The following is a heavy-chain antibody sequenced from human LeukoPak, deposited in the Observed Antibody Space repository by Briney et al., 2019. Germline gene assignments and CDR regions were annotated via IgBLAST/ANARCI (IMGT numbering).Heavy chain of an antibody. CDR2: INPNSGGT. V-gene: IGHV1-2*02. D-gene: IGHD6-19*01. J-gene: IGHJ4*02. CDR1: GYTFTGYY. CDR3: ARTLEGYSSGWYKY. Sequence: ASVKVSCKASGYTFTGYYMHWVRQAPGQGLEWMGWINPNSGGTNYAQKFQGRVTMTRDTSISTAYMELSRLRSDDTAVYYCARTLEGYSSGWYKYWGQGTLVTVPS.